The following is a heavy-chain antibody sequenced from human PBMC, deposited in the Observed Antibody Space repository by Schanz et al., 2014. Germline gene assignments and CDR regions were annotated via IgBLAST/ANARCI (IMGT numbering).Heavy chain of an antibody. Sequence: QVQLVESGGCLVKPGGSLRLSCAASGFTFSDYYMSWVRQAPGKGLEWVSYISSVGISKYYADPVKGRFTISRDSAKNSLYLQMNSLRAEDTAVYYCARQRSYFYAMDVWGQETTVTVSS. V-gene: IGHV3-11*01. CDR3: ARQRSYFYAMDV. J-gene: IGHJ6*02. CDR2: ISSVGISK. CDR1: GFTFSDYY.